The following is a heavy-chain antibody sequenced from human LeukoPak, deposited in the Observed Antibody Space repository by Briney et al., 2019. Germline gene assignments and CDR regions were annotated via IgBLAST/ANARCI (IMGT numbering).Heavy chain of an antibody. V-gene: IGHV3-11*04. CDR2: ISNSGSSI. Sequence: GGSLRLSCAASGFTFSDSYMTWIRQAPGKGLEWVSYISNSGSSIYYADSVKGRFTTSRDNAKSSLYLQMNSLRAEDTAVYYCASTIAVAGLDYWGQGTLVTVSS. CDR1: GFTFSDSY. D-gene: IGHD6-19*01. J-gene: IGHJ4*02. CDR3: ASTIAVAGLDY.